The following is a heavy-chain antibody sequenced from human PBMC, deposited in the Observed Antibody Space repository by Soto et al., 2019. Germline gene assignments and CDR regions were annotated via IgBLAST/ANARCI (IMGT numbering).Heavy chain of an antibody. V-gene: IGHV3-30*18. CDR3: AQDTYYYDSSGYYTLLY. J-gene: IGHJ4*02. CDR2: ISYDGSNK. CDR1: GLTFSSYG. Sequence: QVQLVESGGGVVQPGRSLRLSCAASGLTFSSYGMHWVRQAPGKGLEWVAVISYDGSNKHYADSLEGRFTISRENSKNTVYLQMNSLRAEDTPVHYCAQDTYYYDSSGYYTLLYWGQGTLVTVSS. D-gene: IGHD3-22*01.